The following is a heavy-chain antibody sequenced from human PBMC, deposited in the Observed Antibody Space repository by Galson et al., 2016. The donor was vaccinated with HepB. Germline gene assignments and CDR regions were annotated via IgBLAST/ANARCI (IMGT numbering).Heavy chain of an antibody. CDR3: ARAISTRVDYFDF. D-gene: IGHD2-15*01. CDR1: GFTFSTHW. J-gene: IGHJ4*02. Sequence: SLRLSCAASGFTFSTHWMSWVRQAPGKGLEWVANINLDGSDKYYVDSVEGRFTISRDNAKNSLYLQMNSLRAEDTAVYFCARAISTRVDYFDFWGQGTLVTVSS. V-gene: IGHV3-7*03. CDR2: INLDGSDK.